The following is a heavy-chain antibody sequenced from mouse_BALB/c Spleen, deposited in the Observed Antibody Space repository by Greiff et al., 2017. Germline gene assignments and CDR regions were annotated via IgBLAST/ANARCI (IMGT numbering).Heavy chain of an antibody. CDR1: GYTFTSYW. J-gene: IGHJ2*01. CDR3: ARAFD. Sequence: QVQLQQPGAELVKPGASVKLSCKASGYTFTSYWMHWVKQRPGQGLEWIGEINPSNGRTNYNEKFKSKATLTVDKSSSTAYMQLSSLTSEDSAVYYCARAFDWGQGTTLTVSS. V-gene: IGHV1S81*02. CDR2: INPSNGRT.